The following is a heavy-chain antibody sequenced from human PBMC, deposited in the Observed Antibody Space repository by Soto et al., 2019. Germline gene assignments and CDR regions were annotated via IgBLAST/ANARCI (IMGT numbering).Heavy chain of an antibody. CDR3: ARDLVRGVGFYYYYGMDV. J-gene: IGHJ6*02. Sequence: GASVKVSCKASGYTFTGCYMHWVRQAPGQGLEWMGWINPNSGGTNYAQKFQGWVTMTRDTSISTAYMELSRLRSDDTAVYYCARDLVRGVGFYYYYGMDVWGQGTTVTVSS. V-gene: IGHV1-2*04. CDR2: INPNSGGT. CDR1: GYTFTGCY. D-gene: IGHD3-10*01.